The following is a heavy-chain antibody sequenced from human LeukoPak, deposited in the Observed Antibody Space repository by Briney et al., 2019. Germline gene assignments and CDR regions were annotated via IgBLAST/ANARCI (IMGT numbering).Heavy chain of an antibody. Sequence: GESLRLSCAASGFTFSDYYMSWIRQAPGKGLEWVSYISSSGSTIYYADSVKGRFTISRDNAKNSLYLQMNSLRAEDTAVYYCARDNDIVVVPAAPDVWGKGTTVTVSS. CDR1: GFTFSDYY. CDR3: ARDNDIVVVPAAPDV. CDR2: ISSSGSTI. J-gene: IGHJ6*04. V-gene: IGHV3-11*04. D-gene: IGHD2-2*01.